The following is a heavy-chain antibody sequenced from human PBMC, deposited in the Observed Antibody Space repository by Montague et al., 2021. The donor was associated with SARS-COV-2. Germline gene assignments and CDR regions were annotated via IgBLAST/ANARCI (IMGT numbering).Heavy chain of an antibody. V-gene: IGHV2-5*01. CDR2: IFWNDDK. J-gene: IGHJ4*02. CDR1: GFSLISDGVG. D-gene: IGHD7-27*01. Sequence: PALVKPTKTLTLTCTFSGFSLISDGVGVGWIRQPPGKALEWLALIFWNDDKRYNSSLKNRLTVTKDTSKNQVVLTMTNMDPLDTGTYYCAHSLLFSSLGDLDSWGQGTLVTVAS. CDR3: AHSLLFSSLGDLDS.